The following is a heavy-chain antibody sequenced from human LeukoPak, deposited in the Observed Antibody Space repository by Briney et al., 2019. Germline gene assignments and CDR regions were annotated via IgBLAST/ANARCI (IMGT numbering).Heavy chain of an antibody. Sequence: GGSLRLSCAASGFTFSSYEMNWVRQAPGKGLEWVSSISSSSSHIYYADSVKGRFTISRDNAKNSLYLQMNSLRAEDTAVYYCAREAPVITEDAFDIWGQGTMVTVSS. CDR3: AREAPVITEDAFDI. V-gene: IGHV3-21*01. D-gene: IGHD3-22*01. J-gene: IGHJ3*02. CDR1: GFTFSSYE. CDR2: ISSSSSHI.